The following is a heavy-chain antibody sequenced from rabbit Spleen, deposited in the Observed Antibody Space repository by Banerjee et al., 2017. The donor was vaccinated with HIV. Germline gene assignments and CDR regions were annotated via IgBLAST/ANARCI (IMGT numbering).Heavy chain of an antibody. D-gene: IGHD1-1*01. CDR2: IEGGSSSFT. V-gene: IGHV1S40*01. Sequence: QSLEESGGGLVQPEGSLALTCIASGVSFSGSSYMCWVRQAPGKGLEWIACIEGGSSSFTYFASWAKGRFTISKTSSTTVTLQMTSLTAADTATYFCARDTSSSFSSYGMDLWGPGTLVTVS. CDR3: ARDTSSSFSSYGMDL. J-gene: IGHJ6*01. CDR1: GVSFSGSSY.